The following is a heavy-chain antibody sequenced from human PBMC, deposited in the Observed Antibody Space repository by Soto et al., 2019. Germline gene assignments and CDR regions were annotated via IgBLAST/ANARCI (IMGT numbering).Heavy chain of an antibody. Sequence: ASGTVSCKSSGGTFSSYAISWVRQTPGQGLEWMGGIIPIFGTSNYSQKFQGRVTITADESTSTAYMELSSLRSEDTAVYYCARGYSYGYDDDWGQGTRVTVS. CDR3: ARGYSYGYDDD. CDR1: GGTFSSYA. V-gene: IGHV1-69*13. J-gene: IGHJ4*02. D-gene: IGHD5-18*01. CDR2: IIPIFGTS.